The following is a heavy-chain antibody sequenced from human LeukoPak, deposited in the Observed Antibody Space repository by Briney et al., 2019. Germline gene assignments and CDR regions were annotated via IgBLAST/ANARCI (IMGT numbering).Heavy chain of an antibody. Sequence: GGTLRLSCAASGFPFSSYATRWVPHAPGRGLEWGSAIGGSGYSTFYTESVKGRFIVSRDNFKNTLYLQMNSLRAEDTAVYYCAKRNYYDSSGFLFDDWGQGTLVTVSS. J-gene: IGHJ4*02. CDR3: AKRNYYDSSGFLFDD. CDR2: IGGSGYST. CDR1: GFPFSSYA. D-gene: IGHD3-22*01. V-gene: IGHV3-23*01.